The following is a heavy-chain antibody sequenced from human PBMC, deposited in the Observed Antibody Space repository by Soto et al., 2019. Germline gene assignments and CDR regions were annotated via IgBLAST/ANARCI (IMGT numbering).Heavy chain of an antibody. Sequence: PGESLKISCKGSGYSFTTFWIGWVRQIPGKGLEWMAMIYPGDSDTKYGPSFQGQVTISADKSISTAYLQLNSLKTSDTAMYYCAKRSGYGYWICDYWGQGTLVTVSS. J-gene: IGHJ4*02. CDR3: AKRSGYGYWICDY. CDR1: GYSFTTFW. V-gene: IGHV5-51*01. D-gene: IGHD2-2*03. CDR2: IYPGDSDT.